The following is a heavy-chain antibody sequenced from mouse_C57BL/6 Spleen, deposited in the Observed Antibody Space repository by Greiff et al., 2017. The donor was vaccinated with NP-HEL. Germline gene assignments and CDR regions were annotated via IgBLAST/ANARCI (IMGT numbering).Heavy chain of an antibody. Sequence: DVMLVESGGDLVKPGGSLKLSCAASGFTFSSYGMSWVRQTPDKRLEWVATISSGGSYTYYPDSVKGRFTISRDNAKNTLYLQMSSLKSEDTAMYYCARLHSNYAMDYWGQGTSVTVSS. CDR3: ARLHSNYAMDY. D-gene: IGHD2-5*01. J-gene: IGHJ4*01. V-gene: IGHV5-6*02. CDR2: ISSGGSYT. CDR1: GFTFSSYG.